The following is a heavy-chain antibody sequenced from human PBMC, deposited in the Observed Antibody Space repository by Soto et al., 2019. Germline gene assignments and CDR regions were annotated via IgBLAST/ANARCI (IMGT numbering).Heavy chain of an antibody. CDR3: AGLSSGWYFGY. D-gene: IGHD6-19*01. CDR1: GFTFSSYA. CDR2: ISGSGGST. V-gene: IGHV3-23*01. Sequence: GGSLRLSCAASGFTFSSYAMSWVRQAPGKGLEWVSAISGSGGSTYYADSVKGRFTISRDNSKNTLYLQMNSLRAEDTAVYYCAGLSSGWYFGYWGQGTLVTVSS. J-gene: IGHJ4*02.